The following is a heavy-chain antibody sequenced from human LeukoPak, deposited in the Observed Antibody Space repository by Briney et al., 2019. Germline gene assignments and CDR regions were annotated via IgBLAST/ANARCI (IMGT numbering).Heavy chain of an antibody. V-gene: IGHV4-4*02. CDR1: GGSISGTNW. J-gene: IGHJ4*02. Sequence: PSETLSLTCGVSGGSISGTNWWSWVRQPPGPGLEWIGEISLRGLTNYNPSLRSRLTMSLDESKNQVSLNLTSVTAADTAVYYCSRESGPFSPFGFWGQGTLVS. CDR2: ISLRGLT. D-gene: IGHD1-26*01. CDR3: SRESGPFSPFGF.